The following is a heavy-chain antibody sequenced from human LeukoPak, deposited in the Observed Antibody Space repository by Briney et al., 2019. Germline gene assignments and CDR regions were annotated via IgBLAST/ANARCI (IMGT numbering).Heavy chain of an antibody. Sequence: PGGSLRLSCAASGFTFSSYGMHWVRQAPGKGLEWVAFIRYDGSNKYYAYSVKGRFTISRDNSKNTLYLQMNSLRAEDTAVYYCAKDRYYGSGSYYSDYWGQGTLVTVSS. CDR2: IRYDGSNK. D-gene: IGHD3-10*01. J-gene: IGHJ4*02. CDR1: GFTFSSYG. V-gene: IGHV3-30*02. CDR3: AKDRYYGSGSYYSDY.